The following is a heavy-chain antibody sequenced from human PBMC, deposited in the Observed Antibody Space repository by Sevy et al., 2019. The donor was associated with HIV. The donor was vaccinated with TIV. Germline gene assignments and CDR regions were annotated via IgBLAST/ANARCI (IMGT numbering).Heavy chain of an antibody. D-gene: IGHD3-3*01. CDR1: GFTFSSYS. CDR3: AGGRYDFWGYYYYYGMDV. V-gene: IGHV3-21*01. CDR2: ISSSSSYI. J-gene: IGHJ6*02. Sequence: GGSLRLSCAASGFTFSSYSMNWVRQAPGKGLEWVSSISSSSSYIYYADSVKGRFTISRDNAKNSLYLQMNSLRAEDTAVYYCAGGRYDFWGYYYYYGMDVWGQGTTVTVSS.